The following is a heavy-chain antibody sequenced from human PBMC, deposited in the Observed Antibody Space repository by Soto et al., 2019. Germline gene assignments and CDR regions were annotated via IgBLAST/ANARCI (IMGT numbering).Heavy chain of an antibody. D-gene: IGHD2-8*01. J-gene: IGHJ6*02. Sequence: QVQLVQSGGEVTKPGASVKVSCKSSGYTFTSYGVSWVRQAPGQGLEWLGWISVYTGNTKQAQKFQDRVILTTEASTSTAYMELRSLRSDDTAVYYCARDRCTTDRCYTHHFDVWGQGTTVTVSS. CDR2: ISVYTGNT. V-gene: IGHV1-18*04. CDR3: ARDRCTTDRCYTHHFDV. CDR1: GYTFTSYG.